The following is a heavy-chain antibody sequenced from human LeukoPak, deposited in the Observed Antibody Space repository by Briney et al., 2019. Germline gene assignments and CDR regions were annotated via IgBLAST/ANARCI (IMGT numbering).Heavy chain of an antibody. J-gene: IGHJ4*02. Sequence: GGSLRLSCAASGFTFSSYSMNWVRQAPGKGLEWVSSISSSSSYIYYADSVKGRFTISRDNAKNSLYLQMNSLRAEDTAVYYCARGGPRRDFDYWGQGTLVTVSS. CDR2: ISSSSSYI. CDR3: ARGGPRRDFDY. D-gene: IGHD6-25*01. V-gene: IGHV3-21*01. CDR1: GFTFSSYS.